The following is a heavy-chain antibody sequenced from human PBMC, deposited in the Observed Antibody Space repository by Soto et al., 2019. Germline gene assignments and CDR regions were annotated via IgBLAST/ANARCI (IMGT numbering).Heavy chain of an antibody. V-gene: IGHV3-21*01. Sequence: EVQLVESGGGLVKPGGSLRLSCAASGFTFSSYSMNWVRQAPGKGLEWVSSISSSSSYIYYADSVKGRFTISRDNAKNSLYLQMNSLRAEDTAVYYCARWIAARDYYFDYWGQGTLVTVSS. J-gene: IGHJ4*02. CDR1: GFTFSSYS. CDR2: ISSSSSYI. D-gene: IGHD6-6*01. CDR3: ARWIAARDYYFDY.